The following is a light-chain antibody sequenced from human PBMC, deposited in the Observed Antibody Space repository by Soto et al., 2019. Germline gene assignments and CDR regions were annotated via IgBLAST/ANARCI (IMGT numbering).Light chain of an antibody. CDR3: QHYNSYPWT. CDR2: DAS. V-gene: IGKV1-5*01. CDR1: QRVSTW. J-gene: IGKJ1*01. Sequence: DIQMTQSPATLSASVGDRVTLTCRASQRVSTWLAWYQQKPGKAPKLLIHDASTLMSGVPSRFSGSGSGTEFTLTIAGLQPDDFATYYCQHYNSYPWTFGQGTKVDI.